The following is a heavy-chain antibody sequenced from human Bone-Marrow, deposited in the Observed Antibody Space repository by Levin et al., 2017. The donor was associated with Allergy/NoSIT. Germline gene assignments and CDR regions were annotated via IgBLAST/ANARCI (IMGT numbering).Heavy chain of an antibody. CDR3: ARDPAVTRDGYFDL. D-gene: IGHD4-17*01. CDR1: GFAFTDYY. V-gene: IGHV1-2*02. Sequence: ASVKVSCKASGFAFTDYYMHWVRQAPGQGLEWLGWINPNIGATKYALKFQDRVTMTRDTSISTAYMEFRRLRSDDTAVFYCARDPAVTRDGYFDLWGRGTLVSVSS. J-gene: IGHJ2*01. CDR2: INPNIGAT.